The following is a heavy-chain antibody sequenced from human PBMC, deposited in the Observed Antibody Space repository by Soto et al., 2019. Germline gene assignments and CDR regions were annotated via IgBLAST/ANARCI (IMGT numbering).Heavy chain of an antibody. D-gene: IGHD2-21*01. V-gene: IGHV4-59*01. Sequence: SETLSLTCNVSGDSISSYYWTWIRQPPGKGLEWIGHFDYSGSTSYNPSLKSRDNISLDRSKNQFSMKLTSVTAADTAVYYCASRNKGFYYGRNVWGQGTAVT. CDR2: FDYSGST. CDR1: GDSISSYY. J-gene: IGHJ6*02. CDR3: ASRNKGFYYGRNV.